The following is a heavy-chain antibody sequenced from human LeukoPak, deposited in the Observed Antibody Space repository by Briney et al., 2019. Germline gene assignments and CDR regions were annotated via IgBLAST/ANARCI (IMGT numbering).Heavy chain of an antibody. CDR1: GYSFTNYW. J-gene: IGHJ4*02. CDR3: ARHGQQLVGDY. CDR2: VYPADSDT. Sequence: GESLKISCKGFGYSFTNYWIGWVRQMPGKGLEWMGIVYPADSDTRYNPAFQGQVTMSADKSISTAYLQWSSLKASDTAMYYCARHGQQLVGDYWGEGTLVTVSS. V-gene: IGHV5-51*01. D-gene: IGHD6-13*01.